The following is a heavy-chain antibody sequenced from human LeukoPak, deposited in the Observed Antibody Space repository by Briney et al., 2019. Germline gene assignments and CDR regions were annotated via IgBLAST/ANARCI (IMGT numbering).Heavy chain of an antibody. CDR1: GFTFNTYW. V-gene: IGHV3-48*04. J-gene: IGHJ4*02. Sequence: GGSLRLSCAASGFTFNTYWMSWVRQAPGKGLEWVSYISSSGSIIYYSDSVKGRFTISRDNAKNLLYLQRNSLGAEDTAVYDCPRHFGYFWGQGPLVTVSS. CDR2: ISSSGSII. CDR3: PRHFGYF. D-gene: IGHD3-10*01.